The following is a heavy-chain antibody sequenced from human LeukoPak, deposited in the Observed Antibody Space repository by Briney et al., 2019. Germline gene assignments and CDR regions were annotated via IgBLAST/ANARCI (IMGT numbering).Heavy chain of an antibody. CDR3: ARGGDFYGSGTSFFDC. CDR1: GYTFTTYD. CDR2: VSPNGGDT. D-gene: IGHD3-10*01. J-gene: IGHJ4*02. V-gene: IGHV1-8*01. Sequence: ASVKVSCKASGYTFTTYDINWVRQATGQGLEWMGWVSPNGGDTVFAQRFQGRVTLTRNTSIGTVYMELSSLSSEDTAVYYCARGGDFYGSGTSFFDCWGQGTLVTVSS.